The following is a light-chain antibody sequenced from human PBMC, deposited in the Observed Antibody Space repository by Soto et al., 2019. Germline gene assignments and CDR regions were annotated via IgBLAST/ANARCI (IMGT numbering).Light chain of an antibody. V-gene: IGKV1-5*03. CDR3: QHYNIYSEA. Sequence: DIQMTQSPSTLSGSVGDRVTITCRASQTISSWLAWYQQKPGKAPKLLIYKASTLKSGVPSRFSGSGSGTEFTLTISNLQPDDFATYYCQHYNIYSEAFGQGTKVELK. J-gene: IGKJ1*01. CDR2: KAS. CDR1: QTISSW.